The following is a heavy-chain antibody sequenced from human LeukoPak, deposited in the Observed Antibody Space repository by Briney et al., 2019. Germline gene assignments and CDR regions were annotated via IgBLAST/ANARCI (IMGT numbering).Heavy chain of an antibody. CDR1: GLSLSNFA. Sequence: GGSLRLSCAVSGLSLSNFAMNWVRQAPGKGLEWVSGIGGNGRTKYYADSVKGRFTISRDNSKNTLYLQVNSLRAEDTAVYYCAKGSSGWYLASFDYWGQGALVTVSS. CDR2: IGGNGRTK. D-gene: IGHD6-19*01. V-gene: IGHV3-23*01. CDR3: AKGSSGWYLASFDY. J-gene: IGHJ4*02.